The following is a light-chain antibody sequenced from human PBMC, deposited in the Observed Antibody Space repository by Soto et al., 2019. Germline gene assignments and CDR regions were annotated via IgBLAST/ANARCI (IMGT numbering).Light chain of an antibody. CDR2: SNN. J-gene: IGLJ1*01. Sequence: SFLTHSASSCVTPGHIFTISCSGSSSNIGRNYVSWYQQLPGTAPKLLIFSNNQRHSGVPDRFSGSKSGNTASLAISGLKSEDDGEYYCAAWDDKLSGIYVLGNGKKVNVL. V-gene: IGLV1-47*02. CDR3: AAWDDKLSGIYV. CDR1: SSNIGRNY.